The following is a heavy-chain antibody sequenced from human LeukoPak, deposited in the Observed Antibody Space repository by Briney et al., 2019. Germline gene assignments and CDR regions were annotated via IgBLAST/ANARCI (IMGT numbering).Heavy chain of an antibody. CDR1: GFSFTSSA. V-gene: IGHV1-58*02. D-gene: IGHD2-2*01. J-gene: IGHJ4*02. CDR2: IVVGSGNT. Sequence: SAKVSCKASGFSFTSSAMQRVRQARGQRLEWRGWIVVGSGNTNYAQKFQERVTITRDMSTSTAYMELSSLRSEDTAVYYCAAVCTSCYGAGYFDYWGQGTLVTVSS. CDR3: AAVCTSCYGAGYFDY.